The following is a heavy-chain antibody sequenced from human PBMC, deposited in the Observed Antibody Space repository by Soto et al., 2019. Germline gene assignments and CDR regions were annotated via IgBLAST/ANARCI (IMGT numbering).Heavy chain of an antibody. D-gene: IGHD6-13*01. J-gene: IGHJ5*02. CDR3: ARQGSTAATVPLIWVDP. CDR2: IYPDNSDT. Sequence: VQLVQSGAEVKKPGESLKISCKGSGYSLAGYWIAWVRQMPGKGLEWMGIIYPDNSDTRYSRSFQGQVTISADKSISTAYLQWSSLKASDTAIYYCARQGSTAATVPLIWVDPWGQGTLVTVSS. V-gene: IGHV5-51*01. CDR1: GYSLAGYW.